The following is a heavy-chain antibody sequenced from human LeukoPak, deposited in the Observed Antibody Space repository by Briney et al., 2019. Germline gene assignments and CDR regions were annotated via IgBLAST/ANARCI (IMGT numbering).Heavy chain of an antibody. D-gene: IGHD3-22*01. CDR2: IYTGGET. Sequence: GGSLRLSCAASGFTFSSNYMSWVRQAPGKGLEWVSIIYTGGETYNADSVEGRFTISRDSSKNTLDLQMNSLRAEDTAVYYCTTGPTPNRRRITMIVVVTLTDYWGQGTLVTVSS. J-gene: IGHJ4*02. CDR3: TTGPTPNRRRITMIVVVTLTDY. V-gene: IGHV3-66*01. CDR1: GFTFSSNY.